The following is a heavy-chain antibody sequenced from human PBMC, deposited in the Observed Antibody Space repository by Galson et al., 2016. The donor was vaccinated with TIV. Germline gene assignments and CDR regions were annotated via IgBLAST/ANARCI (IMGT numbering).Heavy chain of an antibody. CDR3: TKELGYCSGGYCYYFDY. Sequence: SLRLSCAASGFIFSNAWMSWVRQAPGKGLEWVGRIKSNFDVGTTDYAAPVKGRFTISRHDSKNTLFLQMNRLKTEDTDVYYCTKELGYCSGGYCYYFDYWGQGTLVTVSS. V-gene: IGHV3-15*01. CDR2: IKSNFDVGTT. D-gene: IGHD2-15*01. CDR1: GFIFSNAW. J-gene: IGHJ4*02.